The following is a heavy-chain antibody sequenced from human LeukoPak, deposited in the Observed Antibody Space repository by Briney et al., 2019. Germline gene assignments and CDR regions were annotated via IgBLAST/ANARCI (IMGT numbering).Heavy chain of an antibody. CDR1: GGSISSSSYY. D-gene: IGHD6-13*01. V-gene: IGHV4-39*07. CDR3: ASSSPYYFDY. CDR2: IYYSGST. Sequence: PSETLSLTCTVSGGSISSSSYYWGWIRQPPGKGLEWIGSIYYSGSTYYSPSLKSRVTISFDTSKNQFSLKLTSVTAADTAVYYCASSSPYYFDYWGQGTLVTVSS. J-gene: IGHJ4*02.